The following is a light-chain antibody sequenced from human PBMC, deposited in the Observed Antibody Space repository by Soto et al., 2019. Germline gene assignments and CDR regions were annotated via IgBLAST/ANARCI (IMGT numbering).Light chain of an antibody. CDR3: CSYAGSSTYV. J-gene: IGLJ1*01. V-gene: IGLV2-23*01. CDR1: SSDVGSYNL. Sequence: QSLLNQPASVSGSPGQSITISCTGTSSDVGSYNLVSWYQQHPGKAPKLMIYEGSKRPSGVSNRFSGSKSGNTASLTISGLQAEDEADYYCCSYAGSSTYVFGTGTKVTVL. CDR2: EGS.